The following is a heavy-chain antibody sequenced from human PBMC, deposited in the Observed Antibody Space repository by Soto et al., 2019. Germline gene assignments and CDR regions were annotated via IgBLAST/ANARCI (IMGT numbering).Heavy chain of an antibody. CDR1: GFTFSSYD. Sequence: EVQLVESGGGLVQPGGSLRLSCAASGFTFSSYDMHWVRQATGKGLEWVSAIGTAGDPYYPGSVKGRFTISRENAKNSLYLQMNSLRAGDTAVYFCARGFIEWEHTGGMDVWGQGTTVTVSS. V-gene: IGHV3-13*05. CDR2: IGTAGDP. CDR3: ARGFIEWEHTGGMDV. D-gene: IGHD1-26*01. J-gene: IGHJ6*02.